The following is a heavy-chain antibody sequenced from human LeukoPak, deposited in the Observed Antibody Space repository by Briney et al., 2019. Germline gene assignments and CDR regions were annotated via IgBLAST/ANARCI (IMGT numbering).Heavy chain of an antibody. CDR3: AGFAYDFWNGYIDY. Sequence: PSETLSLTCAVSGCSICSVGYAWRSIRQPPGKGVWWIGYICHSGSTYYNPSRKSRVSISVHRSKNQLSLRLSSVTTAETFVYCSAGFAYDFWNGYIDYWGQGTPVTVSS. D-gene: IGHD3-3*01. CDR2: ICHSGST. V-gene: IGHV4-30-2*01. CDR1: GCSICSVGYA. J-gene: IGHJ4*01.